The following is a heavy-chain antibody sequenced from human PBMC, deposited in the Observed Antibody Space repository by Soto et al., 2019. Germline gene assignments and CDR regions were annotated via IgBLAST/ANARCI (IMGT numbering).Heavy chain of an antibody. CDR2: FDPEDGET. V-gene: IGHV1-24*01. Sequence: ASVKVSCKVSGYTLTELSMHWVRQAPGKGLEWMGGFDPEDGETIYAQKFQGRVTMTEGTSTDTAYMELSSLRSEDTAVYYCATETITFDYWGQGTLVTVSS. J-gene: IGHJ4*02. D-gene: IGHD3-10*01. CDR3: ATETITFDY. CDR1: GYTLTELS.